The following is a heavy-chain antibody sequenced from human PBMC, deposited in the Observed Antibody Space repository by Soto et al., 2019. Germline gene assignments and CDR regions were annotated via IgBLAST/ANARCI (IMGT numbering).Heavy chain of an antibody. V-gene: IGHV3-64D*06. CDR3: VKDRWIDS. CDR2: ISSNGGST. D-gene: IGHD2-15*01. Sequence: EVQVVESGGGLVQPGGSLRLSCSVSGFTLSSYAMHWVRQAPGKGLEYVSSISSNGGSTYYADSVKGRFTISRDNSKNTLYLQMSSLNPEDTAIYYCVKDRWIDSWGQGTLVTVSS. CDR1: GFTLSSYA. J-gene: IGHJ4*02.